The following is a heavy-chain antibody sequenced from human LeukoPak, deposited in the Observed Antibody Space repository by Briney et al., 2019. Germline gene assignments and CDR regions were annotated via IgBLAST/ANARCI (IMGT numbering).Heavy chain of an antibody. CDR2: ISSSSNTI. D-gene: IGHD1-1*01. CDR1: GFTFSSYS. CDR3: ASGAEGYVFDP. Sequence: PGGSLRLSCAVSGFTFSSYSMNWVRQAPGKGLEWVSYISSSSNTIYYADSVKGRSTISRDNAKNSLYLQMNSLRVEDTAVYYCASGAEGYVFDPWGQGTLVTVSS. J-gene: IGHJ5*02. V-gene: IGHV3-48*01.